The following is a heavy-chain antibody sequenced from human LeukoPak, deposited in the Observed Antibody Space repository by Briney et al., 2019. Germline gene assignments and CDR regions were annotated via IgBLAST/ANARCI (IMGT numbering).Heavy chain of an antibody. CDR2: ISSSSSYI. Sequence: GGSLRLSCAASGFTFSSYSMNWVRQAPGKGLEWVSSISSSSSYIYYADSVKGRFTISRDNAKNSLYLQMNSLRAEDTAVYYCARGASSGQSGYWGQGTLVTVSS. D-gene: IGHD3-22*01. V-gene: IGHV3-21*01. J-gene: IGHJ4*02. CDR1: GFTFSSYS. CDR3: ARGASSGQSGY.